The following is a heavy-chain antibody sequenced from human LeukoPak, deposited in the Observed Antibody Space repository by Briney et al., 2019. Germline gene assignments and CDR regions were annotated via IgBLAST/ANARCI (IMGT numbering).Heavy chain of an antibody. CDR1: GFTFSSYT. D-gene: IGHD1-14*01. CDR3: ARSITGDY. CDR2: FTSDTGDT. Sequence: GESLRLSCAASGFTFSSYTMTWVRQAPGKGLEWVSAFTSDTGDTYYAESVRGRSTISRDNSKNTLYLQMNSRRAEDTAVYYCARSITGDYWGQGALVTVSS. J-gene: IGHJ4*02. V-gene: IGHV3-23*01.